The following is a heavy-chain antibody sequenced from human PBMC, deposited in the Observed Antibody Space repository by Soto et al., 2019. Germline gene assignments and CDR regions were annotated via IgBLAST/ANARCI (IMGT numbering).Heavy chain of an antibody. CDR1: GGSISSGGYY. CDR2: IYYSGST. J-gene: IGHJ5*02. CDR3: ARDLPSRGPGWFDP. V-gene: IGHV4-31*03. Sequence: LSLTCTVSGGSISSGGYYWSWIRQHPGKGLEWIGYIYYSGSTYYNPSLKSRVTISVDTSKNQFSLKLSSVTAADTAVYYCARDLPSRGPGWFDPWGQGTRVTV.